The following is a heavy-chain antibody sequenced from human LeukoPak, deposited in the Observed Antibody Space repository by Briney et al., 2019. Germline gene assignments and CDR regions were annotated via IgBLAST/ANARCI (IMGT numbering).Heavy chain of an antibody. Sequence: GGSLRLSCAASGFAFSGFAMSWLRQAPGKGLEWVSSISRSGGDTNYADSVKGRFTISRDNSRNTVYMQMDSLRAEDTAIYYCAGDRNSDWYSPLDYWGQGSQVTVSP. CDR1: GFAFSGFA. D-gene: IGHD6-19*01. CDR2: ISRSGGDT. J-gene: IGHJ4*02. CDR3: AGDRNSDWYSPLDY. V-gene: IGHV3-23*01.